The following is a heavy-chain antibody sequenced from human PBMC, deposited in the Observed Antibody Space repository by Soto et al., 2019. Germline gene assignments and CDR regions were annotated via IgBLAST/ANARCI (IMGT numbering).Heavy chain of an antibody. CDR2: FIPVYRTL. CDR3: SRGFFWMVYFPVAP. D-gene: IGHD3-3*01. CDR1: GGSFGNSA. Sequence: QVQLVQSGAEVKKPGSSVKVSCKASGGSFGNSAINWVRQTPGQGLEWLGGFIPVYRTLNYAQKFQGRVTITADEPTVTACRKLGSLVFFDTAVYYCSRGFFWMVYFPVAPGAQGPRVTV. V-gene: IGHV1-69*01. J-gene: IGHJ5*02.